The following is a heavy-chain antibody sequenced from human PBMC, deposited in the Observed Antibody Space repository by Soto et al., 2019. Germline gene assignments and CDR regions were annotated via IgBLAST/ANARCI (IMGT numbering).Heavy chain of an antibody. CDR3: ARYPKTYYYDSSGLNWFDP. Sequence: SETLSLTCAVYGGSFSGYYWSWIRKPPGKGLEWIGEINHSGSTNYNPSLKSRVTISVDTSKNQFSLKLSSVTAADTAVYYCARYPKTYYYDSSGLNWFDPWGQGTLVTVSS. D-gene: IGHD3-22*01. CDR2: INHSGST. V-gene: IGHV4-34*01. CDR1: GGSFSGYY. J-gene: IGHJ5*02.